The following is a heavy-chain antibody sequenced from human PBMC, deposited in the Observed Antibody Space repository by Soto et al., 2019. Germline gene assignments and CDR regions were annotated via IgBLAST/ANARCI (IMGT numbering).Heavy chain of an antibody. J-gene: IGHJ4*02. Sequence: EVQLVESGGGLVQPGGSLRLSWAASGFTFSSYWMSWVRQAPGKGLEWVANIKQDGSEKYYVDSVKGRFTISRDNAKNSLYLQMNSLRAEDTAVYYCARNPDLYYFDYWGQGTLVTVSS. V-gene: IGHV3-7*01. CDR1: GFTFSSYW. CDR3: ARNPDLYYFDY. CDR2: IKQDGSEK.